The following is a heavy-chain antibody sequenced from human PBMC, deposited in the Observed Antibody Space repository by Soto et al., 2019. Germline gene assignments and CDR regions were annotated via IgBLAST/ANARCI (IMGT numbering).Heavy chain of an antibody. D-gene: IGHD3-3*01. J-gene: IGHJ5*02. CDR3: AKMGSGDFWSGKYNWFDP. Sequence: GGSLRLSCAASGFTFSTYAMSWVRQAPGKGLEWVSVISGSGGSTCYADSVKGRFTISRDNSKNTLYLQMNSLRAEDTAVYYCAKMGSGDFWSGKYNWFDPWGRGTLVTVSS. CDR2: ISGSGGST. V-gene: IGHV3-23*01. CDR1: GFTFSTYA.